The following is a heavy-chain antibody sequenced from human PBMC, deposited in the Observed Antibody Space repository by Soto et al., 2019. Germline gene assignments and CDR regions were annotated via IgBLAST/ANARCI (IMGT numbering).Heavy chain of an antibody. J-gene: IGHJ6*02. CDR1: GASINSSSYY. CDR3: ARQGYSSGWDDYYYYGMDV. D-gene: IGHD6-19*01. V-gene: IGHV4-39*01. CDR2: IYYSGST. Sequence: PSETPSLTCTVSGASINSSSYYWGWIRQPPGKGLEWIGSIYYSGSTYYNPSLKSRVTISVDTSKNQFSLKLSSVTAADTAVYYCARQGYSSGWDDYYYYGMDVWGQGTTVTVSS.